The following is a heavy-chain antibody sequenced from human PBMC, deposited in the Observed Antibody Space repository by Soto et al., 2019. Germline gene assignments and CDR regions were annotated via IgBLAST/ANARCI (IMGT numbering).Heavy chain of an antibody. D-gene: IGHD6-6*01. V-gene: IGHV1-46*01. CDR1: GYTFTSYY. Sequence: ASVKVSCKASGYTFTSYYMHWVRQAPGQGLEWMGIINPSGGSTSYAQKLQGRVTMTTDTSTSTAYMELRSLRSDDTAVYYCARYRSSSIYYYYYMDVWGKGTTVTVSS. J-gene: IGHJ6*03. CDR3: ARYRSSSIYYYYYMDV. CDR2: INPSGGST.